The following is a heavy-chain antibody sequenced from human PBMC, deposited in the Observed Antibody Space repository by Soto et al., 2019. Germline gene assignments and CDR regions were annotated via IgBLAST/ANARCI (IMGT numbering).Heavy chain of an antibody. Sequence: QVQLQESGPRLVKPSESLSLTCGVSGGTVASSHWWSWVRHSPGRGFEWIGNVYHTGVTNFNTSLPSRVSFSVDKSNNQSSLRLTSVTAADTAVYFCAREIVTAGGNNYFDPWGPGTLVTVSS. CDR3: AREIVTAGGNNYFDP. D-gene: IGHD2-21*02. J-gene: IGHJ5*02. CDR2: VYHTGVT. CDR1: GGTVASSHW. V-gene: IGHV4-4*02.